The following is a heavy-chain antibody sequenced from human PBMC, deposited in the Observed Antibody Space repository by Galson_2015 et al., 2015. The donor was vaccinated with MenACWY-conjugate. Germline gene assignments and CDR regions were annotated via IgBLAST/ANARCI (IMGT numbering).Heavy chain of an antibody. CDR3: AAGHYEVWAFDI. CDR2: IVVGSGNT. CDR1: GFTFTSSA. Sequence: SVKVSCKASGFTFTSSAMQWVRQARGQRLEWIGWIVVGSGNTNYAQKFQERVTITRDMSTSTAYMELSSLRSEDTAVYYCAAGHYEVWAFDIWGQGTMVTVSS. D-gene: IGHD4-17*01. J-gene: IGHJ3*02. V-gene: IGHV1-58*02.